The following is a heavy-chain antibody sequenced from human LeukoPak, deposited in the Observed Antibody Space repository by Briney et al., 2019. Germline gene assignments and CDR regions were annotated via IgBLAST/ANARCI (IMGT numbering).Heavy chain of an antibody. J-gene: IGHJ4*02. D-gene: IGHD3-22*01. CDR1: GYSISSGYY. V-gene: IGHV4-38-2*02. CDR2: IYHSGST. CDR3: ARDRSSGYYTFFDY. Sequence: SETLSLTCTVSGYSISSGYYWGWIRQPPVKGLEWIGSIYHSGSTYYSPSLKSRVTISVDTSKNQFSLKLSSVTAADTAVYYCARDRSSGYYTFFDYWGQGTLVTVSS.